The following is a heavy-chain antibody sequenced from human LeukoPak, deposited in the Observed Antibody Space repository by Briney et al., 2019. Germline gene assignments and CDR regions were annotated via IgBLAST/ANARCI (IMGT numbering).Heavy chain of an antibody. V-gene: IGHV3-30*02. CDR3: AKDRVAKPGYSSRHRSHYFDY. Sequence: GGSLRLSCAASGFTFSSYGMHWVRQAPGKGLEWVAFIRYDGSNKYYADSLKGRFTISRDNSKNTLYLQMNSLRAEDTAVYYCAKDRVAKPGYSSRHRSHYFDYWGQGTLVTVSS. CDR2: IRYDGSNK. J-gene: IGHJ4*02. CDR1: GFTFSSYG. D-gene: IGHD6-13*01.